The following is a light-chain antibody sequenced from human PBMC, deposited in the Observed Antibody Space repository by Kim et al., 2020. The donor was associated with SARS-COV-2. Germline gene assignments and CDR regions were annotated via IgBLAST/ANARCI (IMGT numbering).Light chain of an antibody. V-gene: IGLV1-44*01. CDR2: TNN. Sequence: ELTQPPSISVTPGQRVTISCSGTYSNIGTHTVNWYQPFPGTAPNLLIHTNNERPSGVPDRFSGSRSGTSASLATSGLQPEDEADYYCAAWDDILNGWVFGGGTKLTVL. CDR3: AAWDDILNGWV. CDR1: YSNIGTHT. J-gene: IGLJ3*02.